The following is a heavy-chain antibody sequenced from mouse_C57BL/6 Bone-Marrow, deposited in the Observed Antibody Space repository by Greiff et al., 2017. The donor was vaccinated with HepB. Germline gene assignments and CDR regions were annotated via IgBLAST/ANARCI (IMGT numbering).Heavy chain of an antibody. CDR1: GYTFTDYY. J-gene: IGHJ2*01. CDR2: INPNNGGT. CDR3: ARHPYYFYY. V-gene: IGHV1-26*01. Sequence: EVQLQQSGPELVKPGASVKISCKASGYTFTDYYMNWVKQSHGKSLEWIGDINPNNGGTSYNQKFKGKATLTVDKSSSTAYMELRSLTSEDSAVYYCARHPYYFYYWGQGTTLTGSS.